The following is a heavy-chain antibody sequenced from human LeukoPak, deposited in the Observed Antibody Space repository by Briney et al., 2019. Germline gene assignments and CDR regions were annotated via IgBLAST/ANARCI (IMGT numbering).Heavy chain of an antibody. D-gene: IGHD3-10*01. CDR3: ARDLYGSGSYFDY. CDR1: GFTFSSYS. Sequence: GGSLRLSCAASGFTFSSYSMNWVRQAPGKGLEWVSYISSSGSTIYYANSVKGRFTISRDNAKNSLYLQMNSLRAEDTAVYYCARDLYGSGSYFDYWGQGTLVTVSS. J-gene: IGHJ4*02. CDR2: ISSSGSTI. V-gene: IGHV3-48*04.